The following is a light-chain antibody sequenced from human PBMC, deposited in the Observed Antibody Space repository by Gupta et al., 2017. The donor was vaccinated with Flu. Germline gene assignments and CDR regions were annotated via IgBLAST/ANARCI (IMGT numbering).Light chain of an antibody. CDR2: AAS. CDR1: QGISNY. J-gene: IGKJ1*01. CDR3: QNKNSSPWT. V-gene: IGKV1-27*01. Sequence: DIQMTQSPSSLSASVGDRVTITCRASQGISNYLAWYQQKPGKVPKLLIYAASTLQSGVPSRFSGSGYGTDFTLTISSRQPEDVANYYCQNKNSSPWTFGQGTKVEIK.